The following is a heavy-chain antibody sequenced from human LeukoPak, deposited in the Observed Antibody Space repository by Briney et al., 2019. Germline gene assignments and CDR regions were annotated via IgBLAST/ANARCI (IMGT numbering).Heavy chain of an antibody. V-gene: IGHV3-43*02. J-gene: IGHJ4*02. CDR1: GFTFDDYA. D-gene: IGHD5-18*01. CDR3: SKDIGGFSYAADY. Sequence: GSLRLSCAASGFTFDDYAMHWVRQAPGKGLEWASLISGDGGRTYYADSVKGRFTISRDNSKNSLYLQMNSLRTEDTALFYCSKDIGGFSYAADYWGQGTLVTVSS. CDR2: ISGDGGRT.